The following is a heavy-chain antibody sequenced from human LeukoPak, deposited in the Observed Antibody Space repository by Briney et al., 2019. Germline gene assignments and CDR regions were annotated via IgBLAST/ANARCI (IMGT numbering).Heavy chain of an antibody. V-gene: IGHV3-23*01. CDR1: GFTFSSYA. CDR3: AKYKQQLVRTNYFDY. CDR2: ISGSGGST. Sequence: GGSLRLSCAASGFTFSSYAMSWVRQAPGKGLEWVSAISGSGGSTYYAYSVKGRFTISRGNSKNTLYLQMNSLRAEDTAVYYCAKYKQQLVRTNYFDYWGQGTLVTVSS. J-gene: IGHJ4*02. D-gene: IGHD6-13*01.